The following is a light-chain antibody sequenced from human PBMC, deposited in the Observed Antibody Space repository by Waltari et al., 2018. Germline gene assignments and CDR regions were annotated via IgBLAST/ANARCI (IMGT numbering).Light chain of an antibody. CDR2: AAS. CDR3: QHLSTYPWT. J-gene: IGKJ2*02. Sequence: DIQLTQSPPFLSASVGDRVTITCRASQGINSFLAWYQQKPGKAPKLLIYAASTLQSRVPSRCSGSCSRTEFTPTISSLHPEYFAAYSCQHLSTYPWTFGQGTRLEIK. CDR1: QGINSF. V-gene: IGKV1-9*01.